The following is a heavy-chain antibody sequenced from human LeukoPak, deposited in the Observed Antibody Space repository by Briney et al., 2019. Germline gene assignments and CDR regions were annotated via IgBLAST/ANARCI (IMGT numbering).Heavy chain of an antibody. D-gene: IGHD4-17*01. V-gene: IGHV4-59*01. J-gene: IGHJ4*02. CDR3: AREGDSGYGDYPYYFDY. CDR2: IYYSGST. CDR1: GGSISSYY. Sequence: KPSETLSLTCTVSGGSISSYYWSWIRQPPGKGLEWIGYIYYSGSTNYNPSLKSRVTISVDTSKNQFSLKLSSVTAADTAVYYCAREGDSGYGDYPYYFDYWGQGTLVTVSS.